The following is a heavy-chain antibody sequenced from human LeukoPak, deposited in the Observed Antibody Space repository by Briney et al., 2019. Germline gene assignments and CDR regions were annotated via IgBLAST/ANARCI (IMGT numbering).Heavy chain of an antibody. CDR2: IYPGDSDT. Sequence: GESLKISCKGSGYSFPNYGIGWVRQMPGKGLEWMGIIYPGDSDTRYSPSFQGQVTISADMSVSTAYLQWSSLKASDTAMYYCARRLITMVRGVPGWFDPWGQGTLVTVSS. V-gene: IGHV5-51*01. CDR3: ARRLITMVRGVPGWFDP. J-gene: IGHJ5*02. D-gene: IGHD3-10*01. CDR1: GYSFPNYG.